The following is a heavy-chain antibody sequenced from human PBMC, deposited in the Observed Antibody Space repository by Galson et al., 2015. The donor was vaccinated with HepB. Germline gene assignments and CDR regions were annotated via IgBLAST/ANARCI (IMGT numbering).Heavy chain of an antibody. CDR3: AKEVYDSTGYYLDY. CDR1: GFTFCAYA. Sequence: SPRLSCAGSGFTFCAYAMTWGRPAPGEGLEGVSAISGGSTGIYYADSVKGRFTVSRDNSKNTLYLQMNSLRAEDTAVYYCAKEVYDSTGYYLDYWGQGTLVTVSS. CDR2: ISGGSTGI. V-gene: IGHV3-23*01. J-gene: IGHJ4*02. D-gene: IGHD3-22*01.